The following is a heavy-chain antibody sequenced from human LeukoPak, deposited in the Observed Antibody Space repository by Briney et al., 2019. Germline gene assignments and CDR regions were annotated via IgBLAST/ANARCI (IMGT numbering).Heavy chain of an antibody. CDR1: GFTFSSYG. CDR3: AKHSGSYFIYHVDS. J-gene: IGHJ4*02. Sequence: GGSLRLSCGASGFTFSSYGMSWVRQAPGKGLEWVSTISGSGYNTYYADSVKGRFTISRDNSANTPHLQMDSLRVDDTALYYCAKHSGSYFIYHVDSWGQGTLVTVSS. V-gene: IGHV3-23*01. D-gene: IGHD5-12*01. CDR2: ISGSGYNT.